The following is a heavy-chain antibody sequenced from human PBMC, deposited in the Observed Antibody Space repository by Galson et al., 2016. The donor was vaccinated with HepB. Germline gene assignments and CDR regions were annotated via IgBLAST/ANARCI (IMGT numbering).Heavy chain of an antibody. J-gene: IGHJ4*02. V-gene: IGHV4-59*01. CDR2: IYYSGSS. CDR1: GGSINNYY. D-gene: IGHD6-19*01. CDR3: ARSSSGWTPYFGY. Sequence: ETLSLTCKVSGGSINNYYWSWIRQPPGKGLEWIGYIYYSGSSNYNPSLKGRVTISVDPSNDQFSLHLTSMTAADTAVYYCARSSSGWTPYFGYWGQGALVTVSS.